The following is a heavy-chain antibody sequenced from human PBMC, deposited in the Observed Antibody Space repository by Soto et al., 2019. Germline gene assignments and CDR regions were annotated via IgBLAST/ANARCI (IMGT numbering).Heavy chain of an antibody. V-gene: IGHV4-31*03. CDR1: GDSISRGGYY. Sequence: TLSLTCTVSGDSISRGGYYWSWIRHHPGKGLEWIGYIYYTGSTYYNPSLKSRVTISVDTSKNQFSLKVSSVTAADTAVYYCARDPADRGGYFDYWGQGTPVTSPQ. CDR3: ARDPADRGGYFDY. J-gene: IGHJ4*02. CDR2: IYYTGST. D-gene: IGHD3-10*01.